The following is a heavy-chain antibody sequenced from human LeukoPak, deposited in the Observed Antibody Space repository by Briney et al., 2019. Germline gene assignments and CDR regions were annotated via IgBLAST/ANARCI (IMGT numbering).Heavy chain of an antibody. CDR2: INRDGSST. J-gene: IGHJ3*02. D-gene: IGHD3-22*01. CDR3: ARVGYYDSSGWARYAFDI. CDR1: GFTFSSYW. Sequence: GGSLRLSCAASGFTFSSYWMHWVRQTPGKGLVWVSRINRDGSSTIYADSVKGRFTISRDNAKNTLYLQMNSLRAEDTAVYYCARVGYYDSSGWARYAFDIWGQGTMVTVSS. V-gene: IGHV3-74*01.